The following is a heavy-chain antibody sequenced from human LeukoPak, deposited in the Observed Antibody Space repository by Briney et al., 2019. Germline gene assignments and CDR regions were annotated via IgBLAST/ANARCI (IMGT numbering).Heavy chain of an antibody. Sequence: PGGSLRLSCAASGFTFSSYAMHWVRQAPGKGLEWVAVISYDGSNKYYADSVKGRFTISRDNSKNTLYLQMNSLRAEDTAVYYCARQYSIAVAGTNILGYWGQGTLVTVSS. CDR1: GFTFSSYA. D-gene: IGHD6-19*01. J-gene: IGHJ4*02. V-gene: IGHV3-30-3*01. CDR2: ISYDGSNK. CDR3: ARQYSIAVAGTNILGY.